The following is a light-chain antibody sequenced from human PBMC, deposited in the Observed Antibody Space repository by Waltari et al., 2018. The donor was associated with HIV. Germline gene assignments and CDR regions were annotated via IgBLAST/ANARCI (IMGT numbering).Light chain of an antibody. Sequence: TQSPLSLSVTLGQPAAISCKSNQSLAFRDGTSYLFWYHQRPGHPPRRLPYQVSRRDSGVPGRITGSGSDTDFTLRISRVAAEDAGFYFCMQATSWPHTFGQRTELQI. J-gene: IGKJ2*01. CDR3: MQATSWPHT. CDR2: QVS. V-gene: IGKV2-30*01. CDR1: QSLAFRDGTSY.